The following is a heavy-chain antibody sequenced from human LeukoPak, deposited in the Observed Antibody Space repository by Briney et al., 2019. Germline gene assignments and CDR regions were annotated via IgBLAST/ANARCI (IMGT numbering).Heavy chain of an antibody. J-gene: IGHJ4*02. CDR3: ARDLSGLAPSFDN. Sequence: GGSLRLSCAASGFTFSNYWMSWVRQAPGKGLEWVANIDQDGSVKYYVGSVKGRFTISRDNAKNSLYLQMNSLRAEDTAVYYCARDLSGLAPSFDNWGQGTLVTVSS. CDR2: IDQDGSVK. CDR1: GFTFSNYW. D-gene: IGHD2-21*01. V-gene: IGHV3-7*04.